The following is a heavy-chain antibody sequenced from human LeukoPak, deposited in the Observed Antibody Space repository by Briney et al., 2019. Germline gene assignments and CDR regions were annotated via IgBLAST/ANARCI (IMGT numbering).Heavy chain of an antibody. V-gene: IGHV4-4*07. J-gene: IGHJ6*03. Sequence: PSETLSLTCTVSGGSIRSYYWGWIRQPPEKGLEWIGCIYNNGVTSCNPSLKSRVTMSVDTSQNQFSLKLSSVTAADTAVYYAARESSRPGSNYVDCYYYMDFWGQGTPVTVSS. CDR2: IYNNGVT. D-gene: IGHD4-11*01. CDR1: GGSIRSYY. CDR3: ARESSRPGSNYVDCYYYMDF.